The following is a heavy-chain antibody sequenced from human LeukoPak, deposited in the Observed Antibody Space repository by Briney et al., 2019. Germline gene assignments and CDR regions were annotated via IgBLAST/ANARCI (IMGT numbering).Heavy chain of an antibody. D-gene: IGHD3-10*01. Sequence: GGSLRLSCAASGFTFSSYHMNWVRQAPGKGLEWVSSIGSGSNYIYYADSVRGRFTISRDNAKNSLFLQMNSLRAEDTAVYFCARVSSGITHNDWGQGTLVTVSS. CDR2: IGSGSNYI. V-gene: IGHV3-21*01. J-gene: IGHJ4*02. CDR3: ARVSSGITHND. CDR1: GFTFSSYH.